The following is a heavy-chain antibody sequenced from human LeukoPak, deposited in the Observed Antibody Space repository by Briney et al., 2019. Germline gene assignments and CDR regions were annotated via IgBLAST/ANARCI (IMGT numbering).Heavy chain of an antibody. V-gene: IGHV4-39*01. CDR1: GGSISSSSYY. J-gene: IGHJ3*02. CDR3: ARPPAEDDAFDI. Sequence: SETLSLTCTVSGGSISSSSYYWGWIRQPPGKGLEWIGSIYYSGSTYYNPSLKSRVTISVDTSKNQFSLKLSSVTAADTAVYYCARPPAEDDAFDIWGQGTMVTVSS. CDR2: IYYSGST.